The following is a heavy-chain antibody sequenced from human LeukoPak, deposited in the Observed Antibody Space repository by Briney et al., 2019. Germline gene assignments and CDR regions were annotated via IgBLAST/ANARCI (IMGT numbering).Heavy chain of an antibody. CDR3: ARDCPWGSAKGFDP. Sequence: SETLSLTCTVSDDSISDYYRGWIRQPPGKGLEWIGYFYNSGSTYYNPSLKSRVTISVDTSKNQFSLKLSSVTAADTAVYYCARDCPWGSAKGFDPWGQGTLVTVSS. V-gene: IGHV4-59*12. CDR2: FYNSGST. J-gene: IGHJ5*02. D-gene: IGHD3-10*01. CDR1: DDSISDYY.